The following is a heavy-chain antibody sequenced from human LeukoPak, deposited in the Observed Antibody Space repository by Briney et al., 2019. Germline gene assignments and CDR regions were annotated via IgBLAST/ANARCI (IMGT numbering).Heavy chain of an antibody. CDR1: GFTVSSNY. CDR3: AREFRDGYHFDY. J-gene: IGHJ4*02. CDR2: ISSNGGST. V-gene: IGHV3-64*01. D-gene: IGHD5-24*01. Sequence: GGSLRLSCAASGFTVSSNYMSWVRQAPGKGLEYVSAISSNGGSTYYANSVKGRFTISRDNSKNTLYLQMGSLRAEDMAVYYCAREFRDGYHFDYWGQGTLVTVSS.